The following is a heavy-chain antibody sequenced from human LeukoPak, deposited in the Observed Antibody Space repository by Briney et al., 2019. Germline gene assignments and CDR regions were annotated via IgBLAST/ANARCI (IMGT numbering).Heavy chain of an antibody. CDR3: ARDGSGRWYFDY. J-gene: IGHJ4*02. V-gene: IGHV3-33*01. CDR1: GFTFSSYG. CDR2: IWYDGSNK. Sequence: GGSRRLSCAASGFTFSSYGMHWVRQAPGKGLEWVAVIWYDGSNKYYADSVKGRFTISRDNSKNTLYLQMNSLRAEDTAVYYCARDGSGRWYFDYWGQGTLVTVSS. D-gene: IGHD3-10*01.